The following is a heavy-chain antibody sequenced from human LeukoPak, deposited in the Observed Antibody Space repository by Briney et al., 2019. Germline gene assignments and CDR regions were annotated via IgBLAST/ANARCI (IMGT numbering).Heavy chain of an antibody. CDR2: MNPNSGNT. Sequence: ASVTVSCKASGYTFTNYDINWVRQATGQGLEWMGWMNPNSGNTGYAQKFQGRVTITRNTSISTAYMELSGLRSEDTAVYYCARVNDYGGNSGDYWGQGTLVTVSS. CDR3: ARVNDYGGNSGDY. D-gene: IGHD4-23*01. J-gene: IGHJ4*02. CDR1: GYTFTNYD. V-gene: IGHV1-8*03.